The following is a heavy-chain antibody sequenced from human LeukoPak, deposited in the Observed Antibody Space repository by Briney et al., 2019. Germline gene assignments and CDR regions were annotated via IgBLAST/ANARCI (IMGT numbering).Heavy chain of an antibody. J-gene: IGHJ4*02. CDR3: ARGGSSGEWFSHLDY. CDR2: ISAYSGNT. CDR1: GYTFTSYD. Sequence: ASVKVSCKASGYTFTSYDINWVRQAPGQGLEWMGWISAYSGNTNYAQKLQGRVTMTTDTSTSTAYMELRSLRSDDTAVYYCARGGSSGEWFSHLDYWGQGTLVTVSS. D-gene: IGHD3-3*01. V-gene: IGHV1-18*01.